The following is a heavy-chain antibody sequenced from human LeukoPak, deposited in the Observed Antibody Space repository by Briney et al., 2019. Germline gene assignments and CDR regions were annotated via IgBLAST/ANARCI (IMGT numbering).Heavy chain of an antibody. J-gene: IGHJ6*02. V-gene: IGHV3-23*01. CDR1: GFTFSIYA. Sequence: GGSLRLSCAASGFTFSIYAMSWVRQAPGKGLEWVSAISGSGGSTYYADSVKGRFTISRDNSKNTLYLQMNSLRAEDTAVYYCAKARIFGVGYLGMDVWGQGTTVTVSS. D-gene: IGHD3-3*01. CDR3: AKARIFGVGYLGMDV. CDR2: ISGSGGST.